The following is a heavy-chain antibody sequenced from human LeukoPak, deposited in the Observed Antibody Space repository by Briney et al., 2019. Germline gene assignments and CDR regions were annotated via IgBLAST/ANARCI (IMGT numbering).Heavy chain of an antibody. D-gene: IGHD3-3*01. Sequence: GSLRLSCAASGFTFSSYAMSWVRQAPGKGLEWIGSIYYSGSTYYNPSLKSRVTISVDTSKNQFSLKLSSVTAADTAVYYCARNDFWSGYYPDYWGQGTLVTVSS. CDR3: ARNDFWSGYYPDY. V-gene: IGHV4-39*01. J-gene: IGHJ4*02. CDR2: IYYSGST. CDR1: GFTFSSYA.